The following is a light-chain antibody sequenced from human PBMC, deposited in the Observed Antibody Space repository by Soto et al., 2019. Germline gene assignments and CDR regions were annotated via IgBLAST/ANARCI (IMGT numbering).Light chain of an antibody. Sequence: EIVLTQSPGTLSLSPGERATLSCRASQGVSSSYLAWYQQKPGQPPRLLTYGASSRATGIPDRFSGSGSGTDFTITITRLEPEDFAVYYCQHYRTSFGGGTKVEIK. CDR2: GAS. CDR3: QHYRTS. J-gene: IGKJ4*01. V-gene: IGKV3-20*01. CDR1: QGVSSSY.